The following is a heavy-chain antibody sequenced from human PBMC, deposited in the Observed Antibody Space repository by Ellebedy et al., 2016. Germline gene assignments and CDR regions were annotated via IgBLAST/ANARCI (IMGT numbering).Heavy chain of an antibody. CDR2: MNTLGTIT. J-gene: IGHJ6*02. Sequence: GGSLRLSXAASGLTFSNYGMHWVRQAPGKGLVWVSFMNTLGTITTYADSVKGRFTFSRDNAKNTLYLQLNSLRAEDTAVYYCARGQDYGMNVWGQGTTVIVS. CDR3: ARGQDYGMNV. CDR1: GLTFSNYG. V-gene: IGHV3-74*01.